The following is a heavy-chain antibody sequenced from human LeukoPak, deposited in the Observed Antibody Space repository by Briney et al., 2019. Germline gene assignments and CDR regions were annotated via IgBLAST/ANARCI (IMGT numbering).Heavy chain of an antibody. D-gene: IGHD3-3*01. J-gene: IGHJ4*02. CDR2: ISGSGGST. CDR3: VRVVTTGSGWYHFDN. CDR1: GFTFSSYA. V-gene: IGHV3-23*01. Sequence: GGSLRLSCAASGFTFSSYAMSWVRQAPGKGLEWVSAISGSGGSTYYADAVKGRFTISRANSKNTLYLQMNSLRAEDTAVYYCVRVVTTGSGWYHFDNWGLGTLVTVSS.